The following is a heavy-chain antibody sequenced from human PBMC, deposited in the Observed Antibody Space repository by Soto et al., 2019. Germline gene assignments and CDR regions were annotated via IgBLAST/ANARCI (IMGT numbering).Heavy chain of an antibody. CDR2: ISSGASVS. CDR1: GFSLSDYE. V-gene: IGHV3-48*03. J-gene: IGHJ4*02. CDR3: ARSRIDF. Sequence: PGGSLRLSCAASGFSLSDYELHWVRQAPGKGLEWVSHISSGASVSYYADSVKGRFTISRDNSKNSLYLQMNSLRVEDTASYYCARSRIDFWARGTLVTVSS.